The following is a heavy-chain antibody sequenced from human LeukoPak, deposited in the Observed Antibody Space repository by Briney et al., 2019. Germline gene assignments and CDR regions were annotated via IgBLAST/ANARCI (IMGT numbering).Heavy chain of an antibody. CDR3: AKEGYCSGGSCYSLDY. CDR2: ISYDGSNK. J-gene: IGHJ4*02. D-gene: IGHD2-15*01. CDR1: GFTFSSYG. Sequence: GRSLRLSCAASGFTFSSYGMHWVRQAPGKGLEWVTVISYDGSNKYYADSVKGRFTISRDNSKNTLYLQMNSLRVEDTAVYYCAKEGYCSGGSCYSLDYWGQGTLVTVSS. V-gene: IGHV3-30*18.